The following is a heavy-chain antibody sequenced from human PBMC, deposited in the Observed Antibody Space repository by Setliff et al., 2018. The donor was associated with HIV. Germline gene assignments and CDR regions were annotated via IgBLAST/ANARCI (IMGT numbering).Heavy chain of an antibody. CDR2: ITGDGSST. J-gene: IGHJ3*02. CDR1: GFTFSDYW. Sequence: GGSLRLSCAASGFTFSDYWMHWVRQAPGKGLVWVSRITGDGSSTSYADSVNGRFTISRDNAKNTMYLEMNSLRAEDTAVYYCARDTEMITTTDAFDIWGQGTMVTVTS. D-gene: IGHD3-22*01. CDR3: ARDTEMITTTDAFDI. V-gene: IGHV3-74*01.